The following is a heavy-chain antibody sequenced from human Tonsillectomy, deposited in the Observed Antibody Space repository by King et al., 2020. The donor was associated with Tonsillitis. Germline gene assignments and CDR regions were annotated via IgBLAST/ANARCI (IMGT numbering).Heavy chain of an antibody. CDR1: GFTFSSYS. Sequence: QLVQSGGGLVKPGGSLRLSCAASGFTFSSYSMNWVRQAPGKGLEWVSSISSSSSYIYYADSVKGRFTISRDNAKNSLYLQMNSLRAEDTAVYYCARDPLSGWASTYYYYYGMDVWGQGTTVTVSS. CDR2: ISSSSSYI. CDR3: ARDPLSGWASTYYYYYGMDV. D-gene: IGHD3-10*01. J-gene: IGHJ6*02. V-gene: IGHV3-21*01.